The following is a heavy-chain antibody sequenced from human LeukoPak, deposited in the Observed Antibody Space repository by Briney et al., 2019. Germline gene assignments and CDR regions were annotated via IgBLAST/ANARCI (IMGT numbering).Heavy chain of an antibody. CDR1: GYTFTSYD. CDR2: ISAYNGNT. J-gene: IGHJ3*02. CDR3: AIVSRDDAFDI. Sequence: ASVKVSCKASGYTFTSYDINWVRQAPGQGLEWMGWISAYNGNTNYAQKLQGRVTMTTDTSTSTAYMELRSLRSDDTAVYYCAIVSRDDAFDIWGQGTMVTVSS. V-gene: IGHV1-18*01. D-gene: IGHD3-3*02.